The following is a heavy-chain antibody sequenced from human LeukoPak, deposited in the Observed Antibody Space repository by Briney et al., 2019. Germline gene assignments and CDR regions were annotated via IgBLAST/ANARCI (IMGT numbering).Heavy chain of an antibody. CDR1: GGSISSYY. V-gene: IGHV4-4*07. CDR2: IYTSGST. Sequence: SETLSLTCTVPGGSISSYYWSWIRQPAGKGLEWIGRIYTSGSTNYNPSLKSRVTMSVDTSKNQFSLKLSSVTAADTAVYYCASGDIVGATLDYWGQGTLVTVSS. CDR3: ASGDIVGATLDY. D-gene: IGHD1-26*01. J-gene: IGHJ4*02.